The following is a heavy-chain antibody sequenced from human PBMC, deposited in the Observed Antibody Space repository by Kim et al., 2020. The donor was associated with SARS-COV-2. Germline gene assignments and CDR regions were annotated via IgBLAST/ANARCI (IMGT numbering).Heavy chain of an antibody. V-gene: IGHV3-23*01. D-gene: IGHD2-2*01. CDR1: GFTFSSYA. J-gene: IGHJ4*02. CDR3: AKDQNIVVVPAAMPRGSLDY. CDR2: ISGSGGST. Sequence: GGSLRLSCAASGFTFSSYAMSWVRQAPGKGLEWVSAISGSGGSTYYADSVKGRFTISRDNSKNTLYLQMNSLRAEDTAVYYCAKDQNIVVVPAAMPRGSLDYWGQGSLVTVSS.